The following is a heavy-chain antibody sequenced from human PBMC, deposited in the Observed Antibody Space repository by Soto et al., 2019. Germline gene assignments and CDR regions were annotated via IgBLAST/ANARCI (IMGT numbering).Heavy chain of an antibody. CDR1: GYTFTSYA. D-gene: IGHD6-13*01. J-gene: IGHJ4*02. V-gene: IGHV1-3*01. CDR3: ARDLMGYRSSWYYFDY. Sequence: ASVKVSCKASGYTFTSYAMHWVRQAPGQRLEWMGWINAGNGNTKYSQKFQGRVTITRDTSASTAYMELSSLRSEDTAVYYCARDLMGYRSSWYYFDYWGQGTLVTVSS. CDR2: INAGNGNT.